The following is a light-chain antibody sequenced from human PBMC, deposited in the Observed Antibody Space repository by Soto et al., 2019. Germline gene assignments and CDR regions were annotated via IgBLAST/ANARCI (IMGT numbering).Light chain of an antibody. CDR1: QSISSY. CDR3: QQSYSTPPT. Sequence: IQMTQSHSSLSASVGDRVTITCRASQSISSYLNWYQQKPGKAPKLLIYAASSLQSGVPSRFSGSGSGTDFTLTISSLQPEDFATYYCQQSYSTPPTFGQGTKVDI. J-gene: IGKJ1*01. CDR2: AAS. V-gene: IGKV1-39*01.